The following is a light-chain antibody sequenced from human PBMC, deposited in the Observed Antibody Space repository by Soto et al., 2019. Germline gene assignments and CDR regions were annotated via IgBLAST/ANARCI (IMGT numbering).Light chain of an antibody. V-gene: IGKV1-39*01. Sequence: DLQMTQAPSSLSASVGDRVTITCRASQSISSYLNWYQQKPGKAPKLLISAASNLQSGVPSRFSGSGSGTDFTLTISSLQPEDFATYFCQQCYSTPYTFGQGNTLAIK. J-gene: IGKJ2*01. CDR2: AAS. CDR1: QSISSY. CDR3: QQCYSTPYT.